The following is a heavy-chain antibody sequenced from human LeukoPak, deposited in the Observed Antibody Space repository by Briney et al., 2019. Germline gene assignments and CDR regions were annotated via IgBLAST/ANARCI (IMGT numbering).Heavy chain of an antibody. CDR3: ARDKGDSSSSDYYYMDV. V-gene: IGHV3-74*01. J-gene: IGHJ6*03. CDR2: INTDGSRT. CDR1: GFTFSRYW. D-gene: IGHD6-6*01. Sequence: GGSLRLSCAASGFTFSRYWMHWVRQAPGKGLVWVSRINTDGSRTTYADSVEGRFTISRDNAKNTVYLQMNSLRAEDTAVYYCARDKGDSSSSDYYYMDVWGKGTTVTVSS.